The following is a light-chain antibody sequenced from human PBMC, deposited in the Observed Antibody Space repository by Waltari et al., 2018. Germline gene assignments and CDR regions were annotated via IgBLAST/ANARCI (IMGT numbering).Light chain of an antibody. CDR3: QQYNNWPRT. V-gene: IGKV3-15*01. CDR2: GAS. Sequence: EIVMTQSPAPLSVSPGERATLSRRTNQRINSNLAWYQQKPGQAPRLLIYGASTRATGIPARFAGTGSGTEFPLTISSLQSEDFAVYYCQQYNNWPRTFGQGTKVEIK. J-gene: IGKJ1*01. CDR1: QRINSN.